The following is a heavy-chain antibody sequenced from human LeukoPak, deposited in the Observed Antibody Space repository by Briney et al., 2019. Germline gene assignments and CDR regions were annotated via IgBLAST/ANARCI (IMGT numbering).Heavy chain of an antibody. V-gene: IGHV3-23*01. Sequence: GGSLRLSCAASGFTFSSYAMSWVRQAPGKGLEWVSAISGSGGSTYYADSVKGRFTISRDNSKNTLYLQMNSLRAEDTAVYYCANLAVAGLYYYYGMDVWGEGTTVTVSS. CDR2: ISGSGGST. CDR3: ANLAVAGLYYYYGMDV. D-gene: IGHD6-19*01. CDR1: GFTFSSYA. J-gene: IGHJ6*04.